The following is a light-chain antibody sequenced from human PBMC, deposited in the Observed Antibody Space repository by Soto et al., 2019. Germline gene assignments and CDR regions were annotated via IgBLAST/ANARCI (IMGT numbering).Light chain of an antibody. CDR1: SSDVGGYNY. CDR3: SSYTSRSTLDYV. V-gene: IGLV2-14*01. Sequence: QSALTQPASVSGSPGQSITISCTGTSSDVGGYNYVSWYQQHPGKAPKLMIYEVSNRPSGVSNRFSGSKSGNTASLTISGLQAEEEADYYCSSYTSRSTLDYVFGSGTKVTVL. J-gene: IGLJ1*01. CDR2: EVS.